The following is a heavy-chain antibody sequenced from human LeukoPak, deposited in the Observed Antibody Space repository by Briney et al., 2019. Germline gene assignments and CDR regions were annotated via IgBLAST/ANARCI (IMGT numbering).Heavy chain of an antibody. CDR1: GFTFSSYA. CDR2: ISGSGGST. Sequence: PGGSLRLSCAASGFTFSSYAMSWVRQAPGKGLEWVSAISGSGGSTYYADSLKGRFTISRDNAKNSLYLQMDSLRAEDTAVYYCARVLDITGTIFDAFDIWGQGTMVTVSS. D-gene: IGHD1-20*01. V-gene: IGHV3-23*01. J-gene: IGHJ3*02. CDR3: ARVLDITGTIFDAFDI.